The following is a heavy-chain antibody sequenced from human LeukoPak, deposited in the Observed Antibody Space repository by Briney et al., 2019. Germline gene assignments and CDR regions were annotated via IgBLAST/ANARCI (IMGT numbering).Heavy chain of an antibody. Sequence: GGSLRLSCAASGFTVSSNYMSWVRQAPGKGLEWVSVIYSGGSTYYADSVKGRFTISRDNSKNTLYLQMNSLRAEDTAVYYCARLSTSTSYRGGSVYYYNYGMDVWGQGTTVTVSS. V-gene: IGHV3-66*01. J-gene: IGHJ6*02. CDR1: GFTVSSNY. CDR3: ARLSTSTSYRGGSVYYYNYGMDV. CDR2: IYSGGST. D-gene: IGHD2-2*01.